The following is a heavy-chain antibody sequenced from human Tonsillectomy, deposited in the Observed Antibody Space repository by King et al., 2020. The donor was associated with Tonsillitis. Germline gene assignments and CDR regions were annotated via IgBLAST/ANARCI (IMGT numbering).Heavy chain of an antibody. CDR3: ARHKDSGGYYYYYYMDV. Sequence: QLQESGPGLVKPSETLSLTCTVSGGSVSSNNYCWGWIRQPPGKGLEWIGCMTHSGSTFYNPSLKSRVTMSVDTSKNQFSLNFSSVTAAETAMYYCARHKDSGGYYYYYYMDVWGKGTTVTVSS. CDR2: MTHSGST. D-gene: IGHD3-16*01. J-gene: IGHJ6*03. CDR1: GGSVSSNNYC. V-gene: IGHV4-39*01.